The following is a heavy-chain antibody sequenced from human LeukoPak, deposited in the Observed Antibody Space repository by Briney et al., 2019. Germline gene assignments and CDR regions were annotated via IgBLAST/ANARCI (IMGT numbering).Heavy chain of an antibody. CDR2: MNPNSGNT. CDR1: GYTFTSYD. J-gene: IGHJ6*03. CDR3: ARAQAGYSYGFYYYYYMDV. Sequence: GASVKVSCKASGYTFTSYDINWVRQATGQGLEWMGWMNPNSGNTGYAQKFQGRVTITRNTSISTAYMELSSLRSEDTAVYYCARAQAGYSYGFYYYYYMDVWGKGTTVTVSS. V-gene: IGHV1-8*03. D-gene: IGHD5-18*01.